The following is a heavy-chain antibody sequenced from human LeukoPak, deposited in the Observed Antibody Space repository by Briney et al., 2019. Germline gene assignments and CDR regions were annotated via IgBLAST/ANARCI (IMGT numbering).Heavy chain of an antibody. V-gene: IGHV4-59*01. D-gene: IGHD6-6*01. CDR3: AREGLAARRGAFDI. J-gene: IGHJ3*02. Sequence: SETLSLTCTVSGGSISNYFWTWIRQPPGKGLEWIGYFFYSGNTNYNPSLRSRVTISIDTSKNQCSLNLKSVTAADTAMYYCAREGLAARRGAFDIWGQGTVVTVSS. CDR2: FFYSGNT. CDR1: GGSISNYF.